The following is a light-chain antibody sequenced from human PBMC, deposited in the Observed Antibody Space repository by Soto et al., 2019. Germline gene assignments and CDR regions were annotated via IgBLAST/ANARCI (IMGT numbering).Light chain of an antibody. CDR3: QQYNNWPPRT. V-gene: IGKV3-15*01. CDR2: GAS. J-gene: IGKJ3*01. Sequence: EIVSTKSPATRSVSPGERATLSCRDSQSVSSNLAWYQQKPGHAPRLLIYGASTRATGIPDTFSGSGSGTEFTLTISRLQSQDLAVYYCQQYNNWPPRTVGTGTKVDNK. CDR1: QSVSSN.